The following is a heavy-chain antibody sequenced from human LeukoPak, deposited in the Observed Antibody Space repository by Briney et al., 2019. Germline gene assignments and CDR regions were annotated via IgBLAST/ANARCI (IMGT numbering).Heavy chain of an antibody. CDR2: IYHSGST. CDR3: ARQGLTLDY. Sequence: SETLSLTCAVSGYSISSGYHWGWIRQPPGKGLEWIGSIYHSGSTYYNPSLKSRVTISVDTSKNQFSLKLSSVTAADTAVYYCARQGLTLDYWGQGTLVTVSS. V-gene: IGHV4-38-2*01. CDR1: GYSISSGYH. J-gene: IGHJ4*02. D-gene: IGHD6-19*01.